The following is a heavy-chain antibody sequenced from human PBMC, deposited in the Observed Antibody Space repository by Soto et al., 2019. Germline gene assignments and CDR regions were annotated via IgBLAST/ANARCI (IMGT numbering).Heavy chain of an antibody. CDR2: INHRGSS. J-gene: IGHJ6*02. CDR1: GGSLSCYY. D-gene: IGHD1-7*01. V-gene: IGHV4-34*01. CDR3: ARSDNRNSLYGVDV. Sequence: SETLSLTCAVNGGSLSCYYWSWIRQSPGKGLEWIGEINHRGSSDYNPSLKSRVTISIDASKNHVTLELTSVTAADTAVYYCARSDNRNSLYGVDVWGQGTAVTVSS.